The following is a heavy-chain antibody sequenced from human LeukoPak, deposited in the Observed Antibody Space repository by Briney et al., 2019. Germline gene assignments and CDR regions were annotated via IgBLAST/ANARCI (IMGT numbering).Heavy chain of an antibody. D-gene: IGHD6-19*01. Sequence: PGGSLRLSCAASGFTFTSYAMSWVRQAPGKGLEWVSGISAGGENTDYADSVKGRFTISRDNSKNTLYLQVNGLRAEDTAAYYCAKSEGSSSARRFDYWGQGTLATVSS. CDR2: ISAGGENT. V-gene: IGHV3-23*01. CDR3: AKSEGSSSARRFDY. J-gene: IGHJ4*02. CDR1: GFTFTSYA.